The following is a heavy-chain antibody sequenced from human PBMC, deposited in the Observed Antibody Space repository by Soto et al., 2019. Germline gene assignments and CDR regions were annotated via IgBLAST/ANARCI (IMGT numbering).Heavy chain of an antibody. CDR2: VNPNSGNT. CDR3: ARADGSAHDAFDI. J-gene: IGHJ3*02. V-gene: IGHV1-8*01. D-gene: IGHD1-26*01. Sequence: ASVKVSCKASGYSFSSYDIHWVRQAPGQGLEWMGWVNPNSGNTGYAQKFQGRVTLTRNTSITTDYMELSRLRSEDTAVYYCARADGSAHDAFDIWGQGTMVTVSS. CDR1: GYSFSSYD.